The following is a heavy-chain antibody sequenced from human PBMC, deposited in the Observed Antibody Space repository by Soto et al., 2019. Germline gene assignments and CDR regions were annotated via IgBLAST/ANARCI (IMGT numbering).Heavy chain of an antibody. CDR2: IYYSGST. Sequence: SETLSLTCTVSGGSISSYYWSWIRQPPGKGLEWIGYIYYSGSTNYNPSLKSRVTISVDTSKNQFSLKLSSVTAADTAVYYCARIAARGYNWFEPWGQGTLVTVSS. V-gene: IGHV4-59*01. CDR3: ARIAARGYNWFEP. J-gene: IGHJ5*02. CDR1: GGSISSYY. D-gene: IGHD6-6*01.